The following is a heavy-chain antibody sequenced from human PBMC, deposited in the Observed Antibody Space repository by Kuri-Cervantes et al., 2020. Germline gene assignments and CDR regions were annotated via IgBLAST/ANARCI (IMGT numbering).Heavy chain of an antibody. J-gene: IGHJ4*02. Sequence: GESLKISCAASGFTFSSYGMHWVRQAPGKGLEWVAVIWYDGSNKYYADSVKGRFTISRDNAKNSLYLQMNSLRAEDTAVYYCARGDQGDFDYWGQGTLVTVSS. CDR1: GFTFSSYG. CDR2: IWYDGSNK. CDR3: ARGDQGDFDY. V-gene: IGHV3-33*01.